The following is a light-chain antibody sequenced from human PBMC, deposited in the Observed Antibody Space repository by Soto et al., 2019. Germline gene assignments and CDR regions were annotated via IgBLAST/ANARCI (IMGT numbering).Light chain of an antibody. Sequence: IVVTQSHTHLSVSXXEIATLSCRASQTVRSYLAWYQQQPGQAPGPLIYDSSNRATGIPGRCRCSGTGSGIALTLSILKPESEDFSVYYRQRDNKSSLTVGQGSKVDIK. CDR1: QTVRSY. V-gene: IGKV3-11*01. CDR2: DSS. CDR3: QRDNKSSLT. J-gene: IGKJ1*01.